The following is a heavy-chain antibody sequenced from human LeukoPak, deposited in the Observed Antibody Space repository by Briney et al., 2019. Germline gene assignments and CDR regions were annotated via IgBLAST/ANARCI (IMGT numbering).Heavy chain of an antibody. J-gene: IGHJ4*02. CDR2: INPNSGGT. CDR3: GRETNHGDYVLVH. Sequence: ASVKVSCKAFGNTFIGYYMHWVRQGPGQGLEWMEWINPNSGGTNYAQKFQGRVTMTRDTSISTAYRELSRLRSDDTAVYYCGRETNHGDYVLVHWGQGTLVTVSS. CDR1: GNTFIGYY. V-gene: IGHV1-2*02. D-gene: IGHD4-17*01.